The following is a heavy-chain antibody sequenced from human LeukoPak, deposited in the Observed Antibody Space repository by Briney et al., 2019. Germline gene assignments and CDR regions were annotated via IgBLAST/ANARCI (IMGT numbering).Heavy chain of an antibody. J-gene: IGHJ6*03. CDR2: ITSSSSYM. Sequence: GGSLRLSCAASGFTFSSYSMNWVRQAPGKGLEWVSSITSSSSYMFYADSVRGRFTISRDNAENSLYLQMNSLRDEDTAVYYCARDPYSGGYGAYYYYYMDVWGKGTTVTVSS. D-gene: IGHD6-19*01. CDR3: ARDPYSGGYGAYYYYYMDV. CDR1: GFTFSSYS. V-gene: IGHV3-21*01.